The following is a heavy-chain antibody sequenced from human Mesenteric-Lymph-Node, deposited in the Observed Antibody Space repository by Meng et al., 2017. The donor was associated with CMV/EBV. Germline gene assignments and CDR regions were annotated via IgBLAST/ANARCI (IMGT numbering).Heavy chain of an antibody. V-gene: IGHV4-39*07. CDR1: GGSISSGYHY. D-gene: IGHD3/OR15-3a*01. Sequence: QLQLQESGPGLVKPSETLSLTCSVSGGSISSGYHYWDWIRQPPGKGLEWIGSISYSGSTNYNPFLNSRVTISLDTSKNHFSLKLNSVTAADTAVYYCARDLAYNFWTGYSPQYYFDYWGQGALVTVSS. J-gene: IGHJ4*02. CDR3: ARDLAYNFWTGYSPQYYFDY. CDR2: ISYSGST.